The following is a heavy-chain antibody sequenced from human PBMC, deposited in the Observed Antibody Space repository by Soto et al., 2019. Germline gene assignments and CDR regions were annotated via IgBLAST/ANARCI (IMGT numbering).Heavy chain of an antibody. D-gene: IGHD5-18*01. CDR1: VGSVSGDY. V-gene: IGHV4-34*01. CDR3: ARGGAWIQLWLKFYGMDV. J-gene: IGHJ6*02. CDR2: INHSGST. Sequence: SETLSLTCAVYVGSVSGDYWSWIRQPRGKGLEWIGEINHSGSTNYNPSLKSRVTISVDTSKNQFSLKLSSVTAADTAVYYCARGGAWIQLWLKFYGMDVWGQGTTVTVSS.